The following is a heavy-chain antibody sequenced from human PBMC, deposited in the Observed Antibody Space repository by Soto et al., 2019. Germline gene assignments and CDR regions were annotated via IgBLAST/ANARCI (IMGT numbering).Heavy chain of an antibody. J-gene: IGHJ4*02. CDR1: GVSVRSYT. V-gene: IGHV4-4*07. CDR3: ARDGMTTGDT. CDR2: VFSSVSA. D-gene: IGHD2-21*02. Sequence: LSLTCIVSGVSVRSYTWSWVRQPANKGLEWIGRVFSSVSATYNPSLKSRVSISMDTPENRISLKLDSVTAADAGVYFCARDGMTTGDTWGPGTLVTVSS.